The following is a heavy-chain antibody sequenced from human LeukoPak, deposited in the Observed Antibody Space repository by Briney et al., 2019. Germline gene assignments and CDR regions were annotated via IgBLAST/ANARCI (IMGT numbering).Heavy chain of an antibody. J-gene: IGHJ4*02. CDR2: ISYDGSNK. V-gene: IGHV3-30*03. CDR3: ARSSGDHDY. Sequence: GGSLRLSCAASGFTFSSYGMHWVRQAPGKGLEWVAVISYDGSNKYYADSVKGRFTISRDNSKNTLYLQMNSLRAEDTAVYYCARSSGDHDYWGQGTLVTVSS. D-gene: IGHD3-10*01. CDR1: GFTFSSYG.